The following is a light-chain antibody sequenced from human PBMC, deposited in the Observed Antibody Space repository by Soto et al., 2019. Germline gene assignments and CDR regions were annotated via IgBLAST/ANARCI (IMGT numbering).Light chain of an antibody. J-gene: IGKJ4*01. V-gene: IGKV1-39*01. CDR2: ATY. Sequence: DIQMTQAPSSLSASVGDTVIITCRASQTVRNHVNWYQHKPGKAPDLLIYATYTLQSEVPSRFSGSGSGTDFTLSINGLQPEDLATYYCQQTFSHPLTFGGGTKLEIK. CDR1: QTVRNH. CDR3: QQTFSHPLT.